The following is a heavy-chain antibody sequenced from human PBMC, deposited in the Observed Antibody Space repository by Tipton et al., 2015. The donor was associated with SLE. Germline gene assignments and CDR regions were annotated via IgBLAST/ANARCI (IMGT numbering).Heavy chain of an antibody. CDR1: GGSISSHY. CDR2: ISYSETT. J-gene: IGHJ4*02. Sequence: TLSLTCTVSGGSISSHYWSWIRQPPGQGLEWIGYISYSETTNYNPSLKSRVTISVDTSKNQFSLKLRFVTAADTAVYYCAGAWQGYCSGGTCYVLDYWGQGTLVTVSS. D-gene: IGHD2-15*01. CDR3: AGAWQGYCSGGTCYVLDY. V-gene: IGHV4-59*11.